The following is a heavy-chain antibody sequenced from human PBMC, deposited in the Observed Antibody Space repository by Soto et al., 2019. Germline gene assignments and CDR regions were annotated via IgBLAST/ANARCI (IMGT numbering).Heavy chain of an antibody. J-gene: IGHJ6*02. Sequence: GGSLRLSCAASGFTFSSYGMHWVRQAPGKGLEWVAVISYDGSNKYYADSVKGRFTISRDNSKNTLYLQMNSLRAEDTAVSYCAKDAAGYYDFWSGYYSYYHYGMDVWGQGTTVTVSS. CDR2: ISYDGSNK. CDR3: AKDAAGYYDFWSGYYSYYHYGMDV. D-gene: IGHD3-3*01. CDR1: GFTFSSYG. V-gene: IGHV3-30*18.